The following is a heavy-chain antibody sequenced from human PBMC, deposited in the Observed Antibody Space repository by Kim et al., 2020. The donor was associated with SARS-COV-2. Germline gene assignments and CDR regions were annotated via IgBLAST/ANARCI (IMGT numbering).Heavy chain of an antibody. CDR1: GYTFTGYY. V-gene: IGHV1-2*04. D-gene: IGHD3-10*01. CDR3: ARAVQVRGVIYREYYFDY. Sequence: ASVKVSCKASGYTFTGYYMHWVRQAPGQGLEWMGWINPNSGGTNYAQKFQGWVTMTRDTSISTAYMELSRLRSDDTAVYYCARAVQVRGVIYREYYFDYWGQGTLVTVSS. CDR2: INPNSGGT. J-gene: IGHJ4*02.